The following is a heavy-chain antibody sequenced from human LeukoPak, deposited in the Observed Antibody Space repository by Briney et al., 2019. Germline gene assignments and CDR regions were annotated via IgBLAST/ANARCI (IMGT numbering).Heavy chain of an antibody. CDR3: ARDLPEIAADSYFDY. Sequence: GGSLRLSCAASGFTFSSYSMNWVRQAPGKGLEWVSSISTSSSYIYYADSVKGRFTISRDNAKNSPFLQMNSLRAEDTAVYYCARDLPEIAADSYFDYWGQGTLVTVSS. V-gene: IGHV3-21*01. CDR1: GFTFSSYS. CDR2: ISTSSSYI. D-gene: IGHD6-13*01. J-gene: IGHJ4*02.